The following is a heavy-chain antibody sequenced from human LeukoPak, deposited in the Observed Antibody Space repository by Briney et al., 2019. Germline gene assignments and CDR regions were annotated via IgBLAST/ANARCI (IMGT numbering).Heavy chain of an antibody. J-gene: IGHJ4*02. CDR1: GFTFSSYG. Sequence: GGSLRLSCAASGFTFSSYGMHWVRQAPGKGLEWVAFIRYDGSNKYYADSVKGRFTISRDNSKNTLYLQMNSLRAEDTAVYYCAKSVTTMVPGYFDYWGQGTLVTVSS. V-gene: IGHV3-30*02. D-gene: IGHD3-10*01. CDR2: IRYDGSNK. CDR3: AKSVTTMVPGYFDY.